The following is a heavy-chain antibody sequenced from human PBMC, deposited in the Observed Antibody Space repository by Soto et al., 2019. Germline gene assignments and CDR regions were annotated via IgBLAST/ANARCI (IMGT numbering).Heavy chain of an antibody. CDR2: ISAYNGDT. J-gene: IGHJ4*02. CDR1: GYTFTGYG. Sequence: QVQLVQSGAEVKKPGASVKVSCKASGYTFTGYGISWVRQAPGQGPEWMGWISAYNGDTNYAQKLQGRVTMTTDTSTTTAYMELRSLGSDDTAVYYCARTRGYCTGGTCYFDYWGQGTLVTVSS. D-gene: IGHD2-8*02. V-gene: IGHV1-18*01. CDR3: ARTRGYCTGGTCYFDY.